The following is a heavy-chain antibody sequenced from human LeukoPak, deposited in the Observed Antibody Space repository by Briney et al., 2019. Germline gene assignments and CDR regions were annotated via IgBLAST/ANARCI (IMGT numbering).Heavy chain of an antibody. V-gene: IGHV4-4*07. CDR3: ASFASRGNYDVDV. CDR1: GGSISSYY. D-gene: IGHD3-16*01. Sequence: SETLSLTCTVSGGSISSYYWSWIRQPAGKGLEWIGRMYTSGSTSSTTYKPSLKSRVTMSIDTSKSQFSLKLSSVTAADTAVYYCASFASRGNYDVDVWGQGILVTVSS. CDR2: MYTSGSTSST. J-gene: IGHJ4*02.